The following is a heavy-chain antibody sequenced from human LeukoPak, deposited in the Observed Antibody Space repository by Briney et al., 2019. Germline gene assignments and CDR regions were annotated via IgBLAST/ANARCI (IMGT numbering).Heavy chain of an antibody. D-gene: IGHD2-2*01. V-gene: IGHV4-4*07. CDR3: ARDLYCSSTSCSAYDAFDI. Sequence: KASETLSLTCTVSGGSISSYYWSWIRQPAGKGLEWIGRIYTSGSTNYNPSLKSRVTMSVDTSKNQFSLKLSSVTAADTAVYYCARDLYCSSTSCSAYDAFDIWGQGTMVTVSS. CDR2: IYTSGST. J-gene: IGHJ3*02. CDR1: GGSISSYY.